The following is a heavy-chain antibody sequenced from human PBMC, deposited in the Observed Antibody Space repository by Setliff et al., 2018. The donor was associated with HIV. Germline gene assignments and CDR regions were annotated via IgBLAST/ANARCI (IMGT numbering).Heavy chain of an antibody. V-gene: IGHV3-30*04. CDR1: EFTFSSYA. CDR2: ISYDGSNK. J-gene: IGHJ5*02. CDR3: ARCSTASAHSVSWFDP. D-gene: IGHD2-2*01. Sequence: HPGGSLRLSCEASEFTFSSYAMHWVRQAPGKGLEWVAVISYDGSNKYYADSVKGRFTISRDNSKNTLYLQMNSLRAEDTAVYYCARCSTASAHSVSWFDPWGQGTLVTVSS.